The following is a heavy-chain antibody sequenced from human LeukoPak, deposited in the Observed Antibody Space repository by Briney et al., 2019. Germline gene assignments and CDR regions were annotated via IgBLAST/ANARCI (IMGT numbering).Heavy chain of an antibody. CDR3: ARGRTYYDFWSGYYTGGPFDY. CDR1: GGSFSGYY. CDR2: INHSGST. J-gene: IGHJ4*02. Sequence: SETLSLTCAVYGGSFSGYYWSWIRQPPGKGLEWIGEINHSGSTDYNPSLKSRVTISVDTSKNQFPLKLSSVTAADTAVYYCARGRTYYDFWSGYYTGGPFDYWGQGTLVTVSS. V-gene: IGHV4-34*01. D-gene: IGHD3-3*01.